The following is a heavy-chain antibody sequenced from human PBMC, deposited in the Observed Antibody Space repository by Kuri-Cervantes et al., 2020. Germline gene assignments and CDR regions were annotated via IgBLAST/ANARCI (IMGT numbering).Heavy chain of an antibody. CDR2: INHSGST. CDR1: GGSFSGYY. J-gene: IGHJ6*03. V-gene: IGHV4-34*01. Sequence: SETLSLTCAVYGGSFSGYYWSWIRQPPGKGLEWTGEINHSGSTNYNPSLKSRVTISVDTSKNQFSLKLSSVTAADTAVYYCARGGGYSYGSYYYYYMDVWGKGTTVTVSS. CDR3: ARGGGYSYGSYYYYYMDV. D-gene: IGHD5-18*01.